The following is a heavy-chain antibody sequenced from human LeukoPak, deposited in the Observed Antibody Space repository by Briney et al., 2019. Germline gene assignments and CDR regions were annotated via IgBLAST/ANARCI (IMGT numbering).Heavy chain of an antibody. D-gene: IGHD2-21*02. CDR1: GYTFTGYY. CDR2: INPNSGGT. J-gene: IGHJ4*02. CDR3: ARDLGPGGDEYYFDY. V-gene: IGHV1-2*02. Sequence: GASVKVSCKASGYTFTGYYMHWVRQAPGQGLEWMGWINPNSGGTNYAQKFQGRVTMTRDTSISTAYMELSRLRSDDTAVYYYARDLGPGGDEYYFDYWGQGTLVTVSS.